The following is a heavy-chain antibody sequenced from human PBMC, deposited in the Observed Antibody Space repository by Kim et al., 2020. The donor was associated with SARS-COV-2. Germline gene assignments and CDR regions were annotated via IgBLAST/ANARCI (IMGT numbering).Heavy chain of an antibody. Sequence: DSAGSVKRRMPINDDTSKDQFSLQLNSLRPEDTAVYYCARDTPGQKAYDIWGQGTMVTVSS. CDR3: ARDTPGQKAYDI. J-gene: IGHJ3*02. V-gene: IGHV6-1*01.